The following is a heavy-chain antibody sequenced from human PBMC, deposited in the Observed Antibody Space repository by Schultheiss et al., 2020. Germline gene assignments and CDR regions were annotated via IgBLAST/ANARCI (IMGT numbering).Heavy chain of an antibody. CDR1: GGSISSSSYY. Sequence: SETLSLTCTVSGGSISSSSYYWSWIRQPAGKGLEWIGRIYTSGSTYYNPSLKSRVTISVDTPKNQFSLKLSSVTAADTAVYYCARAPSVDHYFDYWGQGTLVTVYS. CDR2: IYTSGST. V-gene: IGHV4-61*02. CDR3: ARAPSVDHYFDY. D-gene: IGHD2-15*01. J-gene: IGHJ4*02.